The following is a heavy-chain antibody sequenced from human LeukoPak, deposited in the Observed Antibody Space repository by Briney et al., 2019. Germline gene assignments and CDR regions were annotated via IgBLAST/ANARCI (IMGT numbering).Heavy chain of an antibody. Sequence: SETLSLTCTVSGGSISSYYWSWIRQPAGKGLEWIGRIYTGGSTNYNPSLKSRGTMSVDTSKNQFSLKLSSVTAADTAVYYCARDRGYSYGYNWFDPWGQGTLVTVSS. J-gene: IGHJ5*02. CDR1: GGSISSYY. CDR3: ARDRGYSYGYNWFDP. CDR2: IYTGGST. V-gene: IGHV4-4*07. D-gene: IGHD5-18*01.